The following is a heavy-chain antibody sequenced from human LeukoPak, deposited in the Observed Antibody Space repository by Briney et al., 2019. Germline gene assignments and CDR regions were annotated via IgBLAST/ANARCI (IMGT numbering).Heavy chain of an antibody. D-gene: IGHD1-20*01. J-gene: IGHJ5*02. CDR1: GGSISSGDYY. CDR3: ARTNNWNDISSLGS. CDR2: IYHSGTT. V-gene: IGHV4-30-4*08. Sequence: SQTLSLTCTVSGGSISSGDYYWSWIRQPPGKGLECIGYIYHSGTTYYNPSLKSRVTLSVDTSKNQFSLRLSSVTAADTAVYYCARTNNWNDISSLGSWGQGTLVTVSS.